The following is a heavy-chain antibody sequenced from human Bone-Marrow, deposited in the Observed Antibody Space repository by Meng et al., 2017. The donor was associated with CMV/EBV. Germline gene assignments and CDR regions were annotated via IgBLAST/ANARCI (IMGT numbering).Heavy chain of an antibody. CDR1: GFTFSSYG. J-gene: IGHJ4*02. V-gene: IGHV3-33*01. CDR3: ARDSSLRYFDCNYFDY. D-gene: IGHD3-9*01. CDR2: IWYDGSNK. Sequence: LKISCAASGFTFSSYGMHWVRQAPGKGLEWVAVIWYDGSNKYYADSVKGRFTISRDNSKNTLYLQMNSLRAEDTAVYYCARDSSLRYFDCNYFDYWGQGTLVTVSS.